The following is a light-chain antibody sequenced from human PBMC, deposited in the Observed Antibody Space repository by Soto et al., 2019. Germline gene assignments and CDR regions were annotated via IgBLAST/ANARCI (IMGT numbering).Light chain of an antibody. V-gene: IGKV1-33*01. CDR1: QNINNY. CDR2: DAS. Sequence: DIQMTQSPSSLSASVGDRVTITWQASQNINNYLNWYQQKPGRAPKLLIYDASNLERGVPSRFSGTGSGTEFTLSIDSLQPDDFATYYCQQYHTSSITFGQGTRLEI. J-gene: IGKJ5*01. CDR3: QQYHTSSIT.